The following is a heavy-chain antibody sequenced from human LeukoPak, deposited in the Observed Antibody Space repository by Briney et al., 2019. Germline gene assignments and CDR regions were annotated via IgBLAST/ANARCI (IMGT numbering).Heavy chain of an antibody. CDR3: ARAPRDGSYPFDY. CDR1: GGTFSNFA. V-gene: IGHV1-69*13. D-gene: IGHD1-26*01. CDR2: ITPIFGTA. J-gene: IGHJ4*02. Sequence: SVKVSCKASGGTFSNFAFSWVRQAPGQGLEWMGLITPIFGTAKYGQNFQGRLTITADDSTTTFYMDLRSLNSEDTAVYYCARAPRDGSYPFDYWGQGTLVTVSS.